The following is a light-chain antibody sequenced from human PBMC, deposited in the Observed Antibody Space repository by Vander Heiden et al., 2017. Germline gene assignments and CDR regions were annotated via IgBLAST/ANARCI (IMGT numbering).Light chain of an antibody. CDR1: QDISNY. V-gene: IGKV1-33*01. Sequence: DIQMTQSPSSLSASVGDRVTITCQASQDISNYLNWYQQKPGKAPKLLIYDASNLETGVPSRFSGSGSGTDFTFTISSLQPEDIATYYWQQDDNLNTFGQGTKLEIK. J-gene: IGKJ2*01. CDR2: DAS. CDR3: QQDDNLNT.